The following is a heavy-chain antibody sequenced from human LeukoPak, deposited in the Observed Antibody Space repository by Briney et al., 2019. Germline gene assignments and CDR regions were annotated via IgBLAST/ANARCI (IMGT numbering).Heavy chain of an antibody. CDR1: GFTFGAYW. D-gene: IGHD3-16*02. CDR3: ARHIVGEQNFDY. V-gene: IGHV3-7*01. J-gene: IGHJ4*02. Sequence: GGSLRLSCPASGFTFGAYWMSWFRQAPGKGPEWVASIKDDGSAQFYVDSLEGRFTISRDNAKNTLYLQMDTMRAEDTAVYYCARHIVGEQNFDYWSQGTLVTVSS. CDR2: IKDDGSAQ.